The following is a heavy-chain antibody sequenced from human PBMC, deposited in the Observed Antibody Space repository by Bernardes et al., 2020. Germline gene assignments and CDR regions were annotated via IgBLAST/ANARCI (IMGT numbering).Heavy chain of an antibody. J-gene: IGHJ3*02. Sequence: ASVKVSCKASGYTFTSYDINWVRQATGQGLEWTGWMNPISGNTGYAQKLQGRVTMTRSASTSTAYMELSSLRSEDTAVYYCARVGAHAFDIWGQGTMVTVSS. CDR3: ARVGAHAFDI. CDR1: GYTFTSYD. V-gene: IGHV1-8*01. CDR2: MNPISGNT. D-gene: IGHD1-26*01.